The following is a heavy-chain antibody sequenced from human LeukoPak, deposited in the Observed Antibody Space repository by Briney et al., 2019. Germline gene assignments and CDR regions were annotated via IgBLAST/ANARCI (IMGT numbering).Heavy chain of an antibody. CDR3: ARLKFYDSTGYSPGYYMDV. J-gene: IGHJ6*03. CDR1: GGAIISYY. V-gene: IGHV4-4*07. D-gene: IGHD3-22*01. Sequence: PSETLSVTCRVSGGAIISYYWSWLRQPAGKGPEWIGRIYPTGSSDHTPSLKSGVTISTDLSKKQFSLRLRSVTAADTAVYYCARLKFYDSTGYSPGYYMDVWGKGTAVTVSS. CDR2: IYPTGSS.